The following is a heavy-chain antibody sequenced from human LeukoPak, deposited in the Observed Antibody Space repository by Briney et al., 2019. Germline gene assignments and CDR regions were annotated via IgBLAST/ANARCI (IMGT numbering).Heavy chain of an antibody. Sequence: GGSLRLSCAASGFTFSNYSMNWVRQAPGKGLEWVSSIGSSGSYIYYADSVKGRFTISRDNAKNSLYLQMNSLRGEDTAVYYCARRSRRELRDYWGQGTLVTVSS. CDR1: GFTFSNYS. J-gene: IGHJ4*02. V-gene: IGHV3-21*06. CDR2: IGSSGSYI. CDR3: ARRSRRELRDY. D-gene: IGHD1-26*01.